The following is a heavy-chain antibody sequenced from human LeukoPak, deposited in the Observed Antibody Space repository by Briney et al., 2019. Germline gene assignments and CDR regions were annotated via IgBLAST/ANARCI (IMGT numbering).Heavy chain of an antibody. Sequence: PGGSLRLSCAASGFTFDDYAMHWVRHAPGKGLERVSGISWNSGSIGYADSVKGRFTISRDNAKNSLYLQMNSLRAEDTAVYYCAKDLRRYCSSTSCYEFDYWGQGTLVTVSS. D-gene: IGHD2-2*01. CDR2: ISWNSGSI. CDR3: AKDLRRYCSSTSCYEFDY. CDR1: GFTFDDYA. J-gene: IGHJ4*02. V-gene: IGHV3-9*01.